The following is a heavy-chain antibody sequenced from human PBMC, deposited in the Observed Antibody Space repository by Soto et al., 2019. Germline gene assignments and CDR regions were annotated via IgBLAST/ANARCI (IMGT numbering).Heavy chain of an antibody. V-gene: IGHV4-59*01. D-gene: IGHD3-22*01. J-gene: IGHJ3*02. CDR3: ARIYDSSGYYPGAFDI. Sequence: ETLSLTCTVSGGSISSYYWSWIRQPPGKGLEWIGYIYYSGSTNYNPSLKSRVTISVDTSKNQFSLKLSSVTAADTAVYYCARIYDSSGYYPGAFDIWGQGTMVTVSS. CDR2: IYYSGST. CDR1: GGSISSYY.